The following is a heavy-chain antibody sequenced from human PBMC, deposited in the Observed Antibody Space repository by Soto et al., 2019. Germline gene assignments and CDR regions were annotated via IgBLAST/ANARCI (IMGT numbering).Heavy chain of an antibody. D-gene: IGHD6-19*01. CDR3: ARDRSSEKYSSGWFPFDY. V-gene: IGHV3-48*02. CDR1: GFTFSGYR. Sequence: GGXLRLSWAACGFTFSGYRMNWVRQAPGKGLEWVSYISSSSSTIYYADSVKGRFTISRDNAKNSLYLQMNSLRDEDTAVYYCARDRSSEKYSSGWFPFDYWGQGPLVTVSS. CDR2: ISSSSSTI. J-gene: IGHJ4*02.